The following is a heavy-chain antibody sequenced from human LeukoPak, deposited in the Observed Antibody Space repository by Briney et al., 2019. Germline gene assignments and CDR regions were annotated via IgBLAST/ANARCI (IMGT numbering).Heavy chain of an antibody. D-gene: IGHD4-17*01. V-gene: IGHV3-11*04. Sequence: GGSLRLSCAASGFTFSDYYMSWLRQAPGKGLEWVSYISSSGSTIYYADSVKGRFTISRDNAKNSLYLQMNSLRAEDTAVYYCARDAFYGDYPDYWGQGTLVTVSS. CDR1: GFTFSDYY. CDR2: ISSSGSTI. J-gene: IGHJ4*02. CDR3: ARDAFYGDYPDY.